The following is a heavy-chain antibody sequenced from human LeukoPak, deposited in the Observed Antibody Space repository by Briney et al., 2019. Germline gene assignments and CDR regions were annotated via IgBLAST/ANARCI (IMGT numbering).Heavy chain of an antibody. CDR1: GGSISSSSYY. CDR3: ARASKMTTVTAYYYYYYRDV. Sequence: SETLSLTCTVSGGSISSSSYYWGWIRQPPGKGLEWIGSIYYSGSTYYNPSLKSRVTISVDTSKNQFSLKLSSVTAADTAVYYCARASKMTTVTAYYYYYYRDVWGKGTTVTVSS. D-gene: IGHD4-11*01. CDR2: IYYSGST. V-gene: IGHV4-39*01. J-gene: IGHJ6*03.